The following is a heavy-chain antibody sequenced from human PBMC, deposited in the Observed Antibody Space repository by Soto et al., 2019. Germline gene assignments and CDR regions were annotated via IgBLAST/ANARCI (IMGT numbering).Heavy chain of an antibody. J-gene: IGHJ4*02. CDR3: ARGVTIFGVVMGIDY. V-gene: IGHV3-66*01. CDR1: GFTVSSNY. CDR2: IYSGGST. D-gene: IGHD3-3*01. Sequence: EVQLVESGGGLVQPGGSLRLSCAASGFTVSSNYMSWVRQAPGKGLEWVSVIYSGGSTYYADPVKGRFTISRDNSKNTLYLQMNSLRAEDTAVYYCARGVTIFGVVMGIDYWGQGTLVTVSS.